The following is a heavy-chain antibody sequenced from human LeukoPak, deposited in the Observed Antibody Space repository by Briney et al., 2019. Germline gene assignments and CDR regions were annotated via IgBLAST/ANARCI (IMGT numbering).Heavy chain of an antibody. Sequence: GASVKVSCKXSGYTFTGYYMHWVRQAPGQGLEWMGWINPNSGGTNYAQKFQGRVTMTRDTSISTAYMELSRLRSDDTAVYYCARASIVVVPAAIVAFDIWGQGTMVTVSS. D-gene: IGHD2-2*01. CDR2: INPNSGGT. V-gene: IGHV1-2*02. J-gene: IGHJ3*02. CDR1: GYTFTGYY. CDR3: ARASIVVVPAAIVAFDI.